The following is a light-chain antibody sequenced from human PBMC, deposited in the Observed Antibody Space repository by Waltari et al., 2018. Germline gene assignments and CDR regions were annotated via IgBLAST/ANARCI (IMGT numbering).Light chain of an antibody. V-gene: IGKV1-39*01. J-gene: IGKJ2*02. CDR3: HQTHSFPRT. CDR1: QSVGVN. Sequence: DIQMTQSPSFLTASVGDRVTISCRASQSVGVNLNWYQQRPGQAPSLLIFGVSSLHVGAPSRFSGSGSETAFSLTIRGLQPEDFATYYCHQTHSFPRTFGQGTKVEIK. CDR2: GVS.